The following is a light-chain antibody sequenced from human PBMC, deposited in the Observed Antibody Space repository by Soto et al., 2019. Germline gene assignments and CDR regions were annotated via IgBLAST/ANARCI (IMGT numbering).Light chain of an antibody. V-gene: IGKV3-20*01. CDR1: QSVNSKY. J-gene: IGKJ2*01. CDR3: QQYDTSPYT. CDR2: GAS. Sequence: EIVLTQSPGTLSLSPGERATLSCRASQSVNSKYLAWYQQKPGQAPRLLIYGASSRATGIPDRFSGSGSGTDVTLTISRLEPEDFAVYSCQQYDTSPYTFGQGTKLEIK.